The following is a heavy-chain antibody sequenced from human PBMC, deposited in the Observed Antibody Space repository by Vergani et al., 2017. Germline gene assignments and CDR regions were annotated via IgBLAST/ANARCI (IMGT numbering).Heavy chain of an antibody. CDR2: IWYDGSNK. CDR3: ARKGDRYYYYMDV. V-gene: IGHV3-33*08. J-gene: IGHJ6*03. Sequence: QVQLVESGGGLVKPGGSLRLSCAASGFTFSDYYMSWIRQAPGKGLEWVAVIWYDGSNKYYADSVKGRFTISRDNSKNTLYLQMNSLRAEDTAVYYCARKGDRYYYYMDVWGKGP. CDR1: GFTFSDYY. D-gene: IGHD3-10*01.